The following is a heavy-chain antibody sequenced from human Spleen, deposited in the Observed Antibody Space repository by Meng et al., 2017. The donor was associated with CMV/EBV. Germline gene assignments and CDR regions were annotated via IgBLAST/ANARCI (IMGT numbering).Heavy chain of an antibody. Sequence: GESLKISCAASGFTFSRYWMHWVRQAPGKGLVWVSRINSDGSSTSYADSVKGRFTISRDNAKNTLYLQMTSLTAEDTAVYYCARDDQLPFDYWGQGTLVTVSS. D-gene: IGHD2-2*01. CDR3: ARDDQLPFDY. CDR2: INSDGSST. J-gene: IGHJ4*02. CDR1: GFTFSRYW. V-gene: IGHV3-74*01.